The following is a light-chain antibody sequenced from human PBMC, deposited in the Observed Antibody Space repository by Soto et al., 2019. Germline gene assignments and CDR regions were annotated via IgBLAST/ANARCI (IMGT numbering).Light chain of an antibody. Sequence: QSVVTQPPSASGTPGQRVTISCSGSSYNIGSNYVYWYQHLPGTAPKVLIYKNNHRPSGVPDRFSGSKSDTSASLAISGLRSEDEAHYYCAVWDDSLSGVVFGGGTKHTFL. CDR3: AVWDDSLSGVV. J-gene: IGLJ3*02. V-gene: IGLV1-47*01. CDR2: KNN. CDR1: SYNIGSNY.